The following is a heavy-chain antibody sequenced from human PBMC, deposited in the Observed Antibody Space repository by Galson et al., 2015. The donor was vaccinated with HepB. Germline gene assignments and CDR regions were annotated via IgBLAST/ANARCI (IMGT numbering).Heavy chain of an antibody. CDR1: GFIFSSFG. CDR3: AKSPQSYDYYLDY. Sequence: SLRLSCAASGFIFSSFGMHWVRQAPGKGLEWVSVISYEGSSDFYADSVKGRFTISRDNSKNTLYLRMNDLRPEDTAVYYCAKSPQSYDYYLDYWGQGTLVTVSS. V-gene: IGHV3-30*18. J-gene: IGHJ4*02. CDR2: ISYEGSSD. D-gene: IGHD3-16*01.